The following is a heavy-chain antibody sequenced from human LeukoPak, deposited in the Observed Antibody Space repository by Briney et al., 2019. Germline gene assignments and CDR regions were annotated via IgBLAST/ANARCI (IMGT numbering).Heavy chain of an antibody. J-gene: IGHJ4*01. Sequence: GGSLRLSCVASGFTFSENWMTWVRQAPGKGLEGVANINQDGRELYYVGSVKGRFTISRDNPKNSLHLQMSSLRAEDTAVYYCARGVYYLDYWGQEPWSPSPQ. CDR2: INQDGREL. D-gene: IGHD3-3*01. V-gene: IGHV3-7*04. CDR3: ARGVYYLDY. CDR1: GFTFSENW.